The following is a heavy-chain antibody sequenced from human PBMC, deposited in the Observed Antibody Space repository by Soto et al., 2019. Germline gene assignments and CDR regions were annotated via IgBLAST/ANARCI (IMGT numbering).Heavy chain of an antibody. Sequence: GGSLRLSCAASGFTFSNAWMNWVRQAPGKGLEWVGRIKSKTDGGTTDYAAPVKVRFTISRDDSKNTLYLQMNSLKTEDTAVYYCTTERGREQWLWTSVFDYWGQGTLVTVSS. CDR2: IKSKTDGGTT. CDR1: GFTFSNAW. CDR3: TTERGREQWLWTSVFDY. V-gene: IGHV3-15*07. J-gene: IGHJ4*02. D-gene: IGHD6-19*01.